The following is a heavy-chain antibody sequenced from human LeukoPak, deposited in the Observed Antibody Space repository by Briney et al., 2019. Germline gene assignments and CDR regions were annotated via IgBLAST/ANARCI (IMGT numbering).Heavy chain of an antibody. CDR3: AMMTTVTDYFFDY. J-gene: IGHJ4*02. V-gene: IGHV4-59*01. Sequence: SGTPSLTCTVSGGSISSYYWSWIRQPPGKGLEWIGYIYYSGSTNYNPSLKSRVTISVDTSKNQFSLKLSSVTAADTAVYYCAMMTTVTDYFFDYWGQGTLVTVSS. CDR1: GGSISSYY. CDR2: IYYSGST. D-gene: IGHD4-17*01.